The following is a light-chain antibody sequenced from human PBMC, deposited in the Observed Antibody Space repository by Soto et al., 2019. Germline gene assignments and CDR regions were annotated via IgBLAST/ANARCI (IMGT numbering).Light chain of an antibody. V-gene: IGLV2-14*01. CDR3: SSYTSSSNWV. CDR2: DVS. J-gene: IGLJ3*02. Sequence: QSVLTRPASVSGSPGQSITISCTGTSSDVGGYNYVSWYQQHPGKAPKLMIYDVSNRPSGVSNRFSGSKSGNTASLTISGLQAEDEADYYCSSYTSSSNWVFGGGTKLTVL. CDR1: SSDVGGYNY.